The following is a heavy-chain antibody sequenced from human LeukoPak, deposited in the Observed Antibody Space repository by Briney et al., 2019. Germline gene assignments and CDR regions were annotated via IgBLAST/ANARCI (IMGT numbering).Heavy chain of an antibody. CDR3: SRHEHKALAGDT. Sequence: SEILSLTCSVSGGSISRSYYYWGWIRQPPGKGLEWIGTIYYSGNTFYNPSLKSRVTISVDTSINHLSLTLTSLTAADTAVYFCSRHEHKALAGDTWGQGTLVTVSS. V-gene: IGHV4-39*01. CDR2: IYYSGNT. CDR1: GGSISRSYYY. J-gene: IGHJ5*02. D-gene: IGHD6-19*01.